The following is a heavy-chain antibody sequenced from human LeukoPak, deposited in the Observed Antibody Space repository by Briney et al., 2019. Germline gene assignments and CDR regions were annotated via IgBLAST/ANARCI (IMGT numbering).Heavy chain of an antibody. CDR1: GYTFTASY. D-gene: IGHD6-13*01. V-gene: IGHV1-2*02. Sequence: GASVKVSCKTSGYTFTASYIYWVRQAPGQGLEWMGRINPNSGGTNYAQKFQGRVTMTRDTSISTAYMELSRLRSDDTAVYYCARGVRRIAAAGTGDYWGQGTLVTVSS. CDR3: ARGVRRIAAAGTGDY. J-gene: IGHJ4*02. CDR2: INPNSGGT.